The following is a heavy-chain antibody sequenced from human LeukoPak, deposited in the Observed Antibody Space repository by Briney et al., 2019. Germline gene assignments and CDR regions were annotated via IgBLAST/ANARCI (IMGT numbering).Heavy chain of an antibody. Sequence: GGSLRLSCAASGFTFSGYSMNWVRQAPGKGLEWVSSISTTSRYIYYADSVKARFTVSRDNAKNSLYLQMNSLRAEDTAVYYCARGSSDYDHDYWGQGTLVTVSS. CDR1: GFTFSGYS. D-gene: IGHD5-12*01. CDR3: ARGSSDYDHDY. V-gene: IGHV3-21*01. CDR2: ISTTSRYI. J-gene: IGHJ4*02.